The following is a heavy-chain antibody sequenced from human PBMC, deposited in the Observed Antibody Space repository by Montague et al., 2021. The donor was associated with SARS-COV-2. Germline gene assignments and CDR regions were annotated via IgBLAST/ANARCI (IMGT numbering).Heavy chain of an antibody. J-gene: IGHJ6*02. Sequence: SETLSLTCAVSGGSIRNYYWSWIRQPPGRGLEWIAYSYDSGNVDYTPYLKSRVTILVDTSKNQISLKLSSVTAADTAVYDCAAQTDYYYDSLDVWGQGTTATVS. V-gene: IGHV4-59*08. CDR2: SYDSGNV. CDR3: AAQTDYYYDSLDV. CDR1: GGSIRNYY.